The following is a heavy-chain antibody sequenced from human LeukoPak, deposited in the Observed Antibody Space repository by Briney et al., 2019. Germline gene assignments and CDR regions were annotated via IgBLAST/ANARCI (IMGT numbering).Heavy chain of an antibody. V-gene: IGHV5-10-1*01. D-gene: IGHD3-10*01. Sequence: GESLKISCKGSGYSFTSYWISWVRQMPGKGLEWMGRIDPSDSYTNYSPSFQGHVTISADKSISTAYLQWSSLKASDTATYYCARLAVKGGSGSYYKRSSYGMDVWGKGTTVTVSS. CDR2: IDPSDSYT. CDR3: ARLAVKGGSGSYYKRSSYGMDV. CDR1: GYSFTSYW. J-gene: IGHJ6*04.